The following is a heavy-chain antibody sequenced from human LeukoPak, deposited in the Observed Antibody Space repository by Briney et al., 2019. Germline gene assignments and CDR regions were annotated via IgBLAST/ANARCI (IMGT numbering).Heavy chain of an antibody. CDR2: INPNSGGT. Sequence: ASVKVSCKASGYTFTGYYMHWVRQAPGQGLEWMGWINPNSGGTYYAQKFQGRVSMTRDTSISTAYMELSSLRSDDTAVYYCATDGQPIVGATFWVFWGQGTLVTVSS. CDR3: ATDGQPIVGATFWVF. V-gene: IGHV1-2*02. D-gene: IGHD1-26*01. CDR1: GYTFTGYY. J-gene: IGHJ4*02.